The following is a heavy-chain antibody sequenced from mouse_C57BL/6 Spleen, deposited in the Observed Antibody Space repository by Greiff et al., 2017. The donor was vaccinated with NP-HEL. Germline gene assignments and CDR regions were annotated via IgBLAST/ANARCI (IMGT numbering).Heavy chain of an antibody. CDR3: ARDRGIRYYFDY. Sequence: EVQLQQTGGGLVKPGGSLKLSCAASGFTFSSYAMSWVRQTPEKRLEWVATISDGGSYTYYPDNVKGRFTISRDNAKNNLYLQMSHLKSEDTAMYYCARDRGIRYYFDYWGQGTTLTVSS. D-gene: IGHD1-1*01. CDR1: GFTFSSYA. V-gene: IGHV5-4*01. J-gene: IGHJ2*01. CDR2: ISDGGSYT.